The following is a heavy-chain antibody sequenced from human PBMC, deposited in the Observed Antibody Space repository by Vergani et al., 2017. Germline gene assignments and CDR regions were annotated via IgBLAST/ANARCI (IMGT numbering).Heavy chain of an antibody. CDR1: GFTFDTYT. V-gene: IGHV3-23*01. CDR3: TTAWGLYYLHGEYFQY. J-gene: IGHJ1*01. CDR2: ISIGGGDI. D-gene: IGHD3-10*01. Sequence: EVQLLESGGGLVQPGGSRRLSCAGAGFTFDTYTMAYVRQAPGRGLDWVATISIGGGDIFSADSVKGRFTISRDNSKNTLFLQMNSLKDEDTAVYYCTTAWGLYYLHGEYFQYWGRGTLVSVSS.